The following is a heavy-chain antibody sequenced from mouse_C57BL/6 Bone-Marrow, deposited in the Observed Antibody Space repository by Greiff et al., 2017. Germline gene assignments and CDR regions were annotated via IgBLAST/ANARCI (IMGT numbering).Heavy chain of an antibody. CDR2: ISSGGDYI. D-gene: IGHD4-1*01. CDR3: TRGNWYYFDY. V-gene: IGHV5-9-1*02. Sequence: KLVESGEGLVKPGGSLKLSCAASGFTFSSYAMSWVRQTPEKRLEWVAYISSGGDYIYYADTVKGRLTISRDNARNTLYLQMSSLKSEDTAMYYCTRGNWYYFDYWGQGTTLTVSS. CDR1: GFTFSSYA. J-gene: IGHJ2*01.